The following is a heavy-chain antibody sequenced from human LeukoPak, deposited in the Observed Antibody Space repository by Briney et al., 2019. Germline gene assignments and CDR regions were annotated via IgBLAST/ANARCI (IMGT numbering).Heavy chain of an antibody. CDR3: VRAQMEHYYDRSGYSHLDH. Sequence: GGSLRLSCAASGFTFSSYYMHWVRQAPGKGLMWVSRINGDGSSTNYADSVKGQFTISRDNAKNTLYLQMNSLRAEDTAVYFCVRAQMEHYYDRSGYSHLDHWGQGTLVTVSS. V-gene: IGHV3-74*01. CDR2: INGDGSST. CDR1: GFTFSSYY. D-gene: IGHD3-22*01. J-gene: IGHJ4*02.